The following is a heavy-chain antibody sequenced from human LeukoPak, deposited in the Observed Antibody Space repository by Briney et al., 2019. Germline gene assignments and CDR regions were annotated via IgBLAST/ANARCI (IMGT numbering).Heavy chain of an antibody. Sequence: GGSLRLSCVVSGFSFSGYYMNWIRQTPGKGLEWLSYISGSSSHTLYADSVKGRFTISRDNAKNSLYLQMNSLRAEDTAVYYCARDKIVGATNFDYWGQGTLVTVSS. V-gene: IGHV3-11*06. J-gene: IGHJ4*02. CDR1: GFSFSGYY. CDR2: ISGSSSHT. D-gene: IGHD1-26*01. CDR3: ARDKIVGATNFDY.